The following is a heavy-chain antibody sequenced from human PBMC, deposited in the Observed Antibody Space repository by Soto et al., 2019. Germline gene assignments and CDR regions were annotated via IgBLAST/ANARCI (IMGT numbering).Heavy chain of an antibody. CDR2: ISWNSETI. CDR3: AKDMKWGGMTTIHYFDS. CDR1: GITVDDYA. D-gene: IGHD4-17*01. J-gene: IGHJ4*02. Sequence: PGGSLRLSCATSGITVDDYAMHWVRQAPGKGLEWVSGISWNSETIDYADSVKGRFTISRDDAKSSLFLQMNSLRPDDTALYYCAKDMKWGGMTTIHYFDSWGQGTLVTVSS. V-gene: IGHV3-9*01.